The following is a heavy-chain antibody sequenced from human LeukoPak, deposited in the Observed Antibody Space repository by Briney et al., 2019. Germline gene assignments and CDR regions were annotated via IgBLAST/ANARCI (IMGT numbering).Heavy chain of an antibody. CDR1: GYTFTGYY. J-gene: IGHJ5*02. V-gene: IGHV1-2*02. CDR3: ARGPALIDAFWFDP. CDR2: INPNSGGT. D-gene: IGHD3-22*01. Sequence: ASVKVSCKASGYTFTGYYMHWVRQAPGQGLEWMEWINPNSGGTNYAQKFQGRVTMTRDTSISTAYMELSRLRSDDTAVYYCARGPALIDAFWFDPWGQGTLVTVSS.